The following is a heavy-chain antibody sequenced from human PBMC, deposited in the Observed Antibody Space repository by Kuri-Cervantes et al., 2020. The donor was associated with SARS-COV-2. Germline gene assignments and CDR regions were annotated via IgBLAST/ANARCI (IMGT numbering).Heavy chain of an antibody. V-gene: IGHV3-23*01. Sequence: GESLKISCAASGFTFSSYAMSWVRQAPGKGLEWVSAISGSGGSTYYADSVKGRFTISRDNSQNTLYLQMNSLRAEDTAVYYCAKDPRIAAPFDYWGQGTLVTVSS. J-gene: IGHJ4*02. CDR3: AKDPRIAAPFDY. CDR1: GFTFSSYA. D-gene: IGHD6-6*01. CDR2: ISGSGGST.